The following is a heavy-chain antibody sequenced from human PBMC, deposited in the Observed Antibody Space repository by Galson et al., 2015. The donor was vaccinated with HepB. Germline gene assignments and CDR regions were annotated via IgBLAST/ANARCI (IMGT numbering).Heavy chain of an antibody. CDR2: ISSSSTI. D-gene: IGHD4-17*01. CDR1: GFTFSSYS. CDR3: ARDRQDYGEGY. J-gene: IGHJ4*02. V-gene: IGHV3-48*01. Sequence: LRLSCAASGFTFSSYSMNWVRQAPGKGLEWVSYISSSSTIYYADSVKGRFTISRDNAKNSLYLQMNSLRAEDTAVYYCARDRQDYGEGYWGQGTLVTVSS.